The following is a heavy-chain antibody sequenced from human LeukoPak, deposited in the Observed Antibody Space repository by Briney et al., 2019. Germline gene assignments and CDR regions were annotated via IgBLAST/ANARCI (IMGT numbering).Heavy chain of an antibody. CDR3: ASRVGAIEY. D-gene: IGHD1-26*01. V-gene: IGHV1-2*02. CDR1: GDTFTVYY. Sequence: ASVRVSFEASGDTFTVYYMHWVRQAPGEGLEWMGWINPNSGGTNYAQKFQGRVTMTRDTSISTAYMELSRLRSDDTAVYYCASRVGAIEYWGQGTLVTVSS. J-gene: IGHJ4*02. CDR2: INPNSGGT.